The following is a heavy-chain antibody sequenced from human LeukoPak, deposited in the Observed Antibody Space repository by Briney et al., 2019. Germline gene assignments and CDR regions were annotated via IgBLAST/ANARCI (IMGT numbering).Heavy chain of an antibody. J-gene: IGHJ4*02. V-gene: IGHV3-23*01. CDR1: GFTFSNYA. Sequence: PGGSLRLSCAASGFTFSNYAMGWVRQAPGKGLEWVSGISGSDYAYYTDSVKGRFTISRDNSRNTLYLQMNSPRAEDTAVYYCAILPGYSSGWYEVNYWGQGTLVTVSS. CDR3: AILPGYSSGWYEVNY. D-gene: IGHD6-13*01. CDR2: ISGSDYA.